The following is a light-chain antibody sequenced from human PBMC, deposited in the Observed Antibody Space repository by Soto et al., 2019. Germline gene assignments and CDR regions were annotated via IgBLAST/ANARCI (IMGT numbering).Light chain of an antibody. CDR2: DAS. CDR1: HDITNY. J-gene: IGKJ4*01. CDR3: QQYDDLPLT. V-gene: IGKV1-33*01. Sequence: DIPMTQSPSSLSASVGDRVTITCQASHDITNYLNWYQQKAGEAPKVLIYDASNLKTGVPSRFSASGSGTDFTFTISSLQPEDVATYYCQQYDDLPLTFGGGTKVEIK.